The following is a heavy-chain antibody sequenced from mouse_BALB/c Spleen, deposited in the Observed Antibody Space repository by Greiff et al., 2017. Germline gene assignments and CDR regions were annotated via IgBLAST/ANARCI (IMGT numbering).Heavy chain of an antibody. CDR3: ARGSGNLYYFDY. V-gene: IGHV1-80*01. J-gene: IGHJ2*01. CDR2: IYPGDGDT. CDR1: GYAFSSYW. D-gene: IGHD2-1*01. Sequence: QVQLKESGAELVRPGSSVKISCKASGYAFSSYWMNWVKQRPGQGLEWIGQIYPGDGDTNYNGKFKGKATLTADKSSSTAYMQLSSLTSEDSAVYFCARGSGNLYYFDYWGQGTTLTVSS.